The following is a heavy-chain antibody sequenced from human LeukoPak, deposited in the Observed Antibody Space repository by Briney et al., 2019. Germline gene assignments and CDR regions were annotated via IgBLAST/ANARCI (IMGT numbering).Heavy chain of an antibody. CDR1: GFTFDDYA. CDR2: ISWNSGSI. D-gene: IGHD5-12*01. Sequence: GGSLRLSCAASGFTFDDYAMHWVRQAPGKGLEWVSGISWNSGSIGYADSVKGRFTISRDNAKNSLYLQMNSLRAEDTALYYCAKGRGYDPEPPIDYWGQGTLVTVSS. J-gene: IGHJ4*02. V-gene: IGHV3-9*01. CDR3: AKGRGYDPEPPIDY.